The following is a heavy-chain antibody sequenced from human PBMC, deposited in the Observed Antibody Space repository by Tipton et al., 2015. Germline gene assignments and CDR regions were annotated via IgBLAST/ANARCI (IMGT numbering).Heavy chain of an antibody. Sequence: TLSPTCTVSGGSISSYYWNWIRQSPGKGLEWIGYIYSSATTSYSSALRSRVTISVDTSKNQFSLQLTSVTAADTAVYYCARARAGEGAFDFWGQGTLVTVS. CDR2: IYSSATT. CDR1: GGSISSYY. CDR3: ARARAGEGAFDF. V-gene: IGHV4-59*12. D-gene: IGHD2-21*01. J-gene: IGHJ3*01.